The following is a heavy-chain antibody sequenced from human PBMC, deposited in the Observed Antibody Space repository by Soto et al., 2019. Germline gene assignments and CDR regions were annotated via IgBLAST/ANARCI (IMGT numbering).Heavy chain of an antibody. Sequence: QVQLVQSGAEVKKPVASVKVSCKASGYTFTSYGINWVRQAPGQGLEWMGWISAYNGNTNYAQKLQGRVIMTTDTSTSTAYMELRSLRSDDTAVYYCAREGYCSSTSCYSDYYYGMDVWGQGTTVTVSS. J-gene: IGHJ6*02. CDR2: ISAYNGNT. CDR1: GYTFTSYG. D-gene: IGHD2-2*02. CDR3: AREGYCSSTSCYSDYYYGMDV. V-gene: IGHV1-18*01.